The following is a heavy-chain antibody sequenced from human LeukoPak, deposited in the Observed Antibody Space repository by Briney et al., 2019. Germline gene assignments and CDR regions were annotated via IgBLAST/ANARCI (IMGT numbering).Heavy chain of an antibody. CDR2: ISGSGGST. CDR3: AKDGGGGGYAPY. V-gene: IGHV3-23*01. D-gene: IGHD5-12*01. CDR1: GFTFSSYA. Sequence: GGSLRLSCAASGFTFSSYAMSWVHQAPGKGLEWVSAISGSGGSTYYADSVKGRFTISRDNSKNTLYLQMNSLRAEDTAVYYCAKDGGGGGYAPYWGQGTLVTVSS. J-gene: IGHJ4*02.